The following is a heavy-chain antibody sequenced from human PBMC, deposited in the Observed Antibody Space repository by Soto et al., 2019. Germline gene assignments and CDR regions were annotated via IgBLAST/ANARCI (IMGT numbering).Heavy chain of an antibody. CDR2: ITYDGTKS. D-gene: IGHD3-16*01. Sequence: QVQLVESGGGVVQPGRSLSLSCAASGFNFRDHCIHWVRQAPGKGLEWLASITYDGTKSNYKDSVKVRFTISRDNSKNTVSPQMNSLSVEDTGTYYCARENNPKVYLGKDFDSWGQGALVIVSS. J-gene: IGHJ4*02. CDR1: GFNFRDHC. V-gene: IGHV3-33*05. CDR3: ARENNPKVYLGKDFDS.